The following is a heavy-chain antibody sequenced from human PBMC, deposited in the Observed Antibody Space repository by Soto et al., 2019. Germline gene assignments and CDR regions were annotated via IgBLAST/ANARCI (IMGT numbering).Heavy chain of an antibody. CDR3: ARSIAGAGNRVWPYGGFDH. D-gene: IGHD6-19*01. CDR2: ISSSSSYI. J-gene: IGHJ5*02. Sequence: EVQLVESGGGLVKPGGSLRLSCAASGFTFSSYSMNWVRQAPGKGLEWVSSISSSSSYIYYADSFKGRCTISRDNAKNTLYLQMNSLRAEDTAVYVCARSIAGAGNRVWPYGGFDHWGQGPLVTVSS. CDR1: GFTFSSYS. V-gene: IGHV3-21*01.